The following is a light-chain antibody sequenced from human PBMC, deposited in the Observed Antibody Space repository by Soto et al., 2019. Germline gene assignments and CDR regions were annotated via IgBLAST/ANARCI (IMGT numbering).Light chain of an antibody. CDR3: QQYGSSRWLT. Sequence: EIVLTQSPGTLSLSPGERATLSCRASQSVSSSYLAWYQQKPGQAPRLLIYGASSRATGIPDRFSGSGSGTDFPLTISRLEPEDFAVYYCQQYGSSRWLTFGGGTKVELK. CDR1: QSVSSSY. CDR2: GAS. J-gene: IGKJ4*01. V-gene: IGKV3-20*01.